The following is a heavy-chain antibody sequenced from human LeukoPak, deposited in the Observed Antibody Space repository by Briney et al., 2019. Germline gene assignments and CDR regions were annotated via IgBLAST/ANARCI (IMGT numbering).Heavy chain of an antibody. CDR2: IYYSGST. V-gene: IGHV4-59*08. CDR3: ARIPDILTGLDFDY. J-gene: IGHJ4*02. D-gene: IGHD3-9*01. Sequence: SETLSLTCTVSGGSISSYYWSWIRQPPGKGLEWIGYIYYSGSTNYNPSLKSRVTISVDTSKNQFSLKLSSVTAADTAVYYCARIPDILTGLDFDYWGQGTLVTVSS. CDR1: GGSISSYY.